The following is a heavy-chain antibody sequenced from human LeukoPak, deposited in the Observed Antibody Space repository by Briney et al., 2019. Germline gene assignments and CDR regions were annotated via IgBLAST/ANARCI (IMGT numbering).Heavy chain of an antibody. D-gene: IGHD1-14*01. Sequence: ARSLRLSCAASGFNFNTHMHWVRQAPGKGLEWVATIPYSGNNKYYADSVKGRFTISRDNSKNTLYLQMNSLRPEDTAVYYCAKLHNLNCDYWGLGTLATVSS. CDR1: GFNFNTH. CDR3: AKLHNLNCDY. J-gene: IGHJ4*02. CDR2: IPYSGNNK. V-gene: IGHV3-30-3*02.